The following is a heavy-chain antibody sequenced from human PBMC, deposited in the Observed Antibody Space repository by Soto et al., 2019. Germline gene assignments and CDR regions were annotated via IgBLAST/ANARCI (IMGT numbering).Heavy chain of an antibody. J-gene: IGHJ4*02. CDR3: ARLWRGSGGRKIDY. D-gene: IGHD1-26*01. Sequence: SQTLSISCTVSGGSISSSIYYLGWIRQPPGKGLEWIGSIYYSGSTYYNPPPNSQVTISVDTSKNQFSLKLSSVTAAHTAVYYRARLWRGSGGRKIDYLGQGTLVTVSS. CDR2: IYYSGST. CDR1: GGSISSSIYY. V-gene: IGHV4-39*01.